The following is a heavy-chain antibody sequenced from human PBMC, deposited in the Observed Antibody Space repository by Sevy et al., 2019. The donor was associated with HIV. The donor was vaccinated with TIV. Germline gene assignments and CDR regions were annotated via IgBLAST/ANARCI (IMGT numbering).Heavy chain of an antibody. CDR1: GFTFSSYG. Sequence: GGSLRLSCAASGFTFSSYGMHWVRQAPGKGLEWVAVISYDGSNKYYAHSVKGRFTISRDNSKNTLYLQMNSLRAEDTAVYYCAKEGVGRFGELFVDDYWGQGTLVTVSS. J-gene: IGHJ4*02. CDR3: AKEGVGRFGELFVDDY. V-gene: IGHV3-30*18. CDR2: ISYDGSNK. D-gene: IGHD3-10*01.